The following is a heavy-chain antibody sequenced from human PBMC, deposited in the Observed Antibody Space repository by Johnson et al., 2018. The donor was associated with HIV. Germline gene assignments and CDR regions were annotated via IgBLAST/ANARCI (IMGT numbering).Heavy chain of an antibody. J-gene: IGHJ3*02. Sequence: QVQLVESGGGVVQPGRSVRLSCVGSGLNFSDYGMHWVRQAPGKGLEWVAIISFDGSNEYYADSVKGQLTISRSNSKNTLYLQMTILRTEDTAVYYCASGRITTIVRDLMGGVFDIWGQGTMVIVSS. V-gene: IGHV3-30*04. CDR2: ISFDGSNE. CDR1: GLNFSDYG. CDR3: ASGRITTIVRDLMGGVFDI. D-gene: IGHD3-22*01.